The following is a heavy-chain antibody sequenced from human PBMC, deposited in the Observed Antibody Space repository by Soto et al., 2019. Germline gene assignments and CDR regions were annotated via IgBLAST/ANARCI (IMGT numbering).Heavy chain of an antibody. CDR3: ASALMVRGSSTGVEY. Sequence: ASVKVSCKASGYTFTSYYMHWVRQAPGQGLEWMGIINPSGGSTSYAQKFQGRVTMTRDTSTSTVYMELSSLRSEDTAVYYCASALMVRGSSTGVEYWGQRTLVTVS. V-gene: IGHV1-46*03. D-gene: IGHD3-10*01. CDR2: INPSGGST. CDR1: GYTFTSYY. J-gene: IGHJ4*02.